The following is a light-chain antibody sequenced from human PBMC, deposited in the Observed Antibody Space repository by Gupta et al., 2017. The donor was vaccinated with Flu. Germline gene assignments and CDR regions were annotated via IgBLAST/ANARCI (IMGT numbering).Light chain of an antibody. J-gene: IGLJ1*01. V-gene: IGLV2-14*01. CDR1: RSDVGAYNF. CDR2: VVS. Sequence: QFALTQPASASGSPGKSINISCTGTRSDVGAYNFVSWYQQHPVKVPKLIIYVVSSRPSVVSNRFSSSKSGNTASLTISGLQAEDEADYYCSSFTGSSPLVVFGTGTKVTVL. CDR3: SSFTGSSPLVV.